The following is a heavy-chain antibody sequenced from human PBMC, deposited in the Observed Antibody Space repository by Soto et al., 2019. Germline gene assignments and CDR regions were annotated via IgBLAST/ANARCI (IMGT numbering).Heavy chain of an antibody. CDR2: INHSGST. Sequence: QVQLQQWGAGLLKPSETLSLTCAVYGGSFSGYYWSWIRQPPGKGLEWIGEINHSGSTNYNPSLKSRVTISVDTSKNQFSLKLSSVTAADTAVYYCARRYPPLLYFGWRRLYYYYGMDVWGQGTTVTVSS. V-gene: IGHV4-34*01. CDR1: GGSFSGYY. J-gene: IGHJ6*02. CDR3: ARRYPPLLYFGWRRLYYYYGMDV. D-gene: IGHD3-9*01.